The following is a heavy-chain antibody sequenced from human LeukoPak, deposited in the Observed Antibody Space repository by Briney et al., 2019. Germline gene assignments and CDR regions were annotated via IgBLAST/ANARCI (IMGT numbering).Heavy chain of an antibody. CDR1: GGSFSGYY. V-gene: IGHV4-34*01. D-gene: IGHD5-12*01. Sequence: SETLSLTCAVYGGSFSGYYWSWTRQPPGKGLEWIGEINHSGSTNYNPSLKSRVTISVDTSKNQFSLKLSSVTAADTAVYYCARVLVQGNGYSGYDEPFDYWGQGTLVTVSS. CDR3: ARVLVQGNGYSGYDEPFDY. CDR2: INHSGST. J-gene: IGHJ4*02.